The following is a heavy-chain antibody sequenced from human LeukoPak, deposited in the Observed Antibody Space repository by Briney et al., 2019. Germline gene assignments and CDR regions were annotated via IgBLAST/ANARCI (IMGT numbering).Heavy chain of an antibody. J-gene: IGHJ3*01. CDR3: ARLLDNDISGDPDTFDV. D-gene: IGHD3-22*01. V-gene: IGHV4-34*01. CDR2: INRYGSA. CDR1: GGSFNTFY. Sequence: SETLSLTCAVYGGSFNTFYWSWIRQPPGKGLEWIGQINRYGSANYNPSLKSRVAISLDTSKSQFSLKLTSVTSADTAVYSCARLLDNDISGDPDTFDVWGQGTTVIVSS.